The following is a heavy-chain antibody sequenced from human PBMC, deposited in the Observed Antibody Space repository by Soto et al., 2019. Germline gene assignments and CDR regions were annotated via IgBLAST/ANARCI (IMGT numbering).Heavy chain of an antibody. CDR2: IIPIFGTA. J-gene: IGHJ4*02. Sequence: ASVKVSCKASGGTFSSYAISWVRQAPGQGLEWMGGIIPIFGTANYAQKFQGRVTITADESTSTAYMELSSLRSEDTAVYYCARDPIPGYSRTANPETGYWGQGTLVTVSS. CDR1: GGTFSSYA. V-gene: IGHV1-69*13. CDR3: ARDPIPGYSRTANPETGY. D-gene: IGHD6-13*01.